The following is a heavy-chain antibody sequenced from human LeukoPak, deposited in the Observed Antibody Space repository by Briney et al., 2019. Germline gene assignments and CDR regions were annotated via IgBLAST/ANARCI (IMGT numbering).Heavy chain of an antibody. V-gene: IGHV1-46*01. CDR2: INPSGGST. Sequence: GSSVKVSCKASGGTFSSYAISWVRQAPGQGLEWMGIINPSGGSTSYAQKFQGRVTMTRDTSTSTVYMELSSLRSEDTAVYYCARGYCSSTSCQAYFDYWGQGTLVTVSS. D-gene: IGHD2-2*01. J-gene: IGHJ4*02. CDR3: ARGYCSSTSCQAYFDY. CDR1: GGTFSSYA.